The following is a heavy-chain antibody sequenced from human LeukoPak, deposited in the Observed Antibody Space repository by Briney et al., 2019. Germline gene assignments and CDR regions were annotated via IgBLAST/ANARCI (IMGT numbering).Heavy chain of an antibody. V-gene: IGHV3-30*03. CDR1: GFTFRNYG. Sequence: GGSLRLSCAASGFTFRNYGMHWVRQAPGKGLEWVSIISYDGSNKYYADSVKGRFTISRDNSQSTLYLQMNSLRTEDTAIYFCATLRFGSGSYYADYWGQGTQVTVSS. D-gene: IGHD3-10*01. CDR2: ISYDGSNK. J-gene: IGHJ4*02. CDR3: ATLRFGSGSYYADY.